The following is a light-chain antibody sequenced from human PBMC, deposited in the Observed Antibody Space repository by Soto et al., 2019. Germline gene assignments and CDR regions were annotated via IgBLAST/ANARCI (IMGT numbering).Light chain of an antibody. CDR3: SSYTSSSTLGV. V-gene: IGLV2-14*01. CDR2: DVS. Sequence: QLVLTQPASVSGSPGQSITISCTGTISDVGDYNYVSWYQQHPGKAPKLMIYDVSNRPSGVSNRFSGSKSGNTASLTISGVQAEDEADYYCSSYTSSSTLGVFGGGTKLTVL. J-gene: IGLJ2*01. CDR1: ISDVGDYNY.